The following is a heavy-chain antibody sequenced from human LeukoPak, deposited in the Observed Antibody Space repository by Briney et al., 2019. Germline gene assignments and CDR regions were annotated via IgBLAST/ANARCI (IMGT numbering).Heavy chain of an antibody. CDR1: GFTFSSYS. CDR3: AHIVVVPAAICDAFDI. Sequence: PGXSLRLSCAASGFTFSSYSMNWVRQAPGKGVEWVSYISSSSSTIYYADSVKGRFTISRENAKNSLYLQMNSLRAEDTAVYYCAHIVVVPAAICDAFDIWGQGTMVTVSS. V-gene: IGHV3-48*01. D-gene: IGHD2-2*01. CDR2: ISSSSSTI. J-gene: IGHJ3*02.